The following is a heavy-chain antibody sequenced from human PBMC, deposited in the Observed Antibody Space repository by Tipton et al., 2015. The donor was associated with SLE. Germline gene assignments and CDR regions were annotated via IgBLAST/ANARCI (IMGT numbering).Heavy chain of an antibody. V-gene: IGHV4-61*05. CDR3: ARQESLSAFDI. J-gene: IGHJ3*02. CDR2: IYYSGST. CDR1: GGTISSDPYY. Sequence: TLSLTCTVSGGTISSDPYYWGWIRQPPGKGLEWIGYIYYSGSTNYNPSLKSRVTISVDTSKNQFSLKLSSVTAADTAVYYCARQESLSAFDIWGQGTMVTVSS.